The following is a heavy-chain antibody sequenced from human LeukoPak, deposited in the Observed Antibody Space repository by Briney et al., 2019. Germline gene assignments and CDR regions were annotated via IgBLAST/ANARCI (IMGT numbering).Heavy chain of an antibody. CDR1: GFTFSSYG. V-gene: IGHV3-48*01. CDR3: ARLRYYAVDV. Sequence: QAGGSLRLSCAASGFTFSSYGMHWVRQAPGKGLEWVSYISSGSSSRYYADSVKGRFTISRDNAKNSLYLQMNSLRAEDTAVYFCARLRYYAVDVWGQGTTVIVSS. CDR2: ISSGSSSR. J-gene: IGHJ6*02.